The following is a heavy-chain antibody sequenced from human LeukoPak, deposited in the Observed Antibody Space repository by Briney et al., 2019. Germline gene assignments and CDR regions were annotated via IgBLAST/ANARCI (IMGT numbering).Heavy chain of an antibody. D-gene: IGHD3-22*01. CDR2: IYYSGST. CDR3: AREGHNYYDSSGYFDY. CDR1: GGSISSSSYY. J-gene: IGHJ4*02. Sequence: SETLSLTCTVSGGSISSSSYYWGWIRQPPGKGLEWIGSIYYSGSTYYNPSLKSRVTISVDTSKIQFSLKLSSVTAADTAVYYCAREGHNYYDSSGYFDYWGQGTLVTVSS. V-gene: IGHV4-39*07.